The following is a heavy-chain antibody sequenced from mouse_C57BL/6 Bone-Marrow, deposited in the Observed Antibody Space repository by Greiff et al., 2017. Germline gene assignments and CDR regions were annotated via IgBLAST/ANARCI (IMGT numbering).Heavy chain of an antibody. D-gene: IGHD2-1*01. Sequence: LQQSGAELVRPGSSVKLSCKASYFAFMASAMHWVKQRPGHGLEWLGSFTMYSDATEDSENFKGKATVTANTSSSTAYMELSSLTSEDSAVYDCARSWGNYGYFDVWGTGTTVTVSS. V-gene: IGHV1-49*01. CDR3: ARSWGNYGYFDV. CDR1: YFAFMASA. J-gene: IGHJ1*03. CDR2: FTMYSDAT.